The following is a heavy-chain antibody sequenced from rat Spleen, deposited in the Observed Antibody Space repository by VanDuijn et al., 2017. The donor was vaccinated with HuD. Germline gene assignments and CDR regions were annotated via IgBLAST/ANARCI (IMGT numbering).Heavy chain of an antibody. V-gene: IGHV2-43*01. CDR1: GFSLTNYH. J-gene: IGHJ2*01. D-gene: IGHD5-1*01. CDR3: VRDPLLGAPFDF. Sequence: QVQLKESGPGLVQPSQTLSLTCTVSGFSLTNYHVSWVRQPPGAGLEWMGIIWTGGTTTYNSLLKSRLSISRDTSKNQVFLKMNSLQTEDTATYYCVRDPLLGAPFDFWGLGVMVTVSS. CDR2: IWTGGTT.